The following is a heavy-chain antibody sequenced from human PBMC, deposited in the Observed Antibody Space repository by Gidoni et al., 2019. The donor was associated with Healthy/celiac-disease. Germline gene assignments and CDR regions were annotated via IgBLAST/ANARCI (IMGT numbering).Heavy chain of an antibody. J-gene: IGHJ6*02. D-gene: IGHD3-22*01. CDR2: IGTAGDT. V-gene: IGHV3-13*01. CDR1: GFTFGSYD. CDR3: ARGTELDSSGYYYYYGMDV. Sequence: EVQLVESGGGLVQPGGSLRLSCAASGFTFGSYDMHWVRQATGKGLEWVSAIGTAGDTYYPGSVKGRFTISRENAKNSLYLQMNSLRAEDTAVYYCARGTELDSSGYYYYYGMDVWGQGTTVTVSS.